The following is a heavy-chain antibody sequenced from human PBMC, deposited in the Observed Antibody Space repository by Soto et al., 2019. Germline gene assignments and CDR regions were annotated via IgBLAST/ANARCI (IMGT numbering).Heavy chain of an antibody. V-gene: IGHV5-51*01. J-gene: IGHJ3*02. Sequence: GESLKISCKGSGYSFTSYWIGWVRQMPGKGLEWMGIIYPGDSDNRYSPSFQGQVTISADKSISTAYLQWSSLKASDTAMYYCARHVIAAAFHDAFDIWGQGTMVTVSS. CDR3: ARHVIAAAFHDAFDI. CDR2: IYPGDSDN. D-gene: IGHD6-13*01. CDR1: GYSFTSYW.